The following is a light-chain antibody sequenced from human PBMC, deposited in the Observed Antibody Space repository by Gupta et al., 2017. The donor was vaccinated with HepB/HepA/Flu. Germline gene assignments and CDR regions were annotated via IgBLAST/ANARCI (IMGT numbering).Light chain of an antibody. V-gene: IGKV1-5*03. CDR2: KAS. J-gene: IGKJ3*01. Sequence: DIQMSHSPSTLSASVGDRVTITCRASQCISSWLAWYQQKPGKAPKLLIYKASSLESGVPSRFSGSGSGTEFTLTISRLQPDDFATYYCQQYKSLLCTFGPGTKVDIK. CDR1: QCISSW. CDR3: QQYKSLLCT.